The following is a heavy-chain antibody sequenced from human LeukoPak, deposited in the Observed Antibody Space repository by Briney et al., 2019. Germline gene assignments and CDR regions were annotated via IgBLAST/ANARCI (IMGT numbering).Heavy chain of an antibody. V-gene: IGHV7-4-1*02. D-gene: IGHD2-8*01. CDR2: INTNTGSP. Sequence: ASVKVSCKASGYTFTSYAMNWVRQAPGQGLEWMGWINTNTGSPTYAQGFTGRFVFSLDTSVSTAYLQISSLKAEDTAVYYCASLYCTNGVCLEAFDIWGQGTMVTVSS. J-gene: IGHJ3*02. CDR3: ASLYCTNGVCLEAFDI. CDR1: GYTFTSYA.